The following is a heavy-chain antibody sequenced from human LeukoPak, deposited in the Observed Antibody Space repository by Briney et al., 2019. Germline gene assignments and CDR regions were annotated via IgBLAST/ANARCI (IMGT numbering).Heavy chain of an antibody. V-gene: IGHV1-46*01. J-gene: IGHJ4*02. CDR1: GYTFTSYY. Sequence: ASVKVSCKASGYTFTSYYMHWVRQAPGQGLEWMGIINPSGGSTSYAQKFQGRVTMTRDTSTSTVYMELSSLRSEDTAVYYCARDGSPHVSMTVVTSPDYWGQGTLVTVSS. CDR3: ARDGSPHVSMTVVTSPDY. CDR2: INPSGGST. D-gene: IGHD3-22*01.